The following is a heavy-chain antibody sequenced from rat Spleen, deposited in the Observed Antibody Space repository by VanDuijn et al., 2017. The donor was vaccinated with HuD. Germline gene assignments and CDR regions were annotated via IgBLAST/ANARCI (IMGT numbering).Heavy chain of an antibody. CDR1: GFTFNNYW. Sequence: EVQLVESGGGLVQPGRSLKLSCIASGFTFNNYWMSWIRQAPGKGLEWIASITNTGGNSYYRDSVKGRFTISRDNAKSTLYLQMDSLRSEDTATYYCARWGYSRPLGVMDAWGQGASVTVSS. CDR3: ARWGYSRPLGVMDA. D-gene: IGHD1-2*01. CDR2: ITNTGGNS. J-gene: IGHJ4*01. V-gene: IGHV5-31*01.